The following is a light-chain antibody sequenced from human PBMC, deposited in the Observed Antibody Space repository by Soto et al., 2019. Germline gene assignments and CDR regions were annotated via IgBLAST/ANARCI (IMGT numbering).Light chain of an antibody. CDR3: NSFTTTSTLV. Sequence: QSVLTQPASVSGSPGQSITISCTGTSXDIGSYNRVSWYQQPPGTAPKLIIYEVNNRPSGVPDRFSGSKSGNTASLTISGLQAEDEADYYCNSFTTTSTLVFGSGTKVTVL. J-gene: IGLJ1*01. CDR2: EVN. V-gene: IGLV2-18*02. CDR1: SXDIGSYNR.